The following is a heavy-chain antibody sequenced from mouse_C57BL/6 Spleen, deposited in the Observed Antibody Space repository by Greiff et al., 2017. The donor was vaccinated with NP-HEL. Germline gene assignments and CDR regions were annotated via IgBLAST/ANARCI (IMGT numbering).Heavy chain of an antibody. V-gene: IGHV1-59*01. J-gene: IGHJ2*01. Sequence: VQLQQPGAELVRPGTSVKLSCKASGYTFTSYWMHWVKQRPGQGLEWIGVIDPSDSYTHYNQNFTGNSTLTVDTSSSTAYMQLSSLTSEDSAVYYCARRGIYYGPPDYWGQGTTLTVSS. D-gene: IGHD2-1*01. CDR3: ARRGIYYGPPDY. CDR2: IDPSDSYT. CDR1: GYTFTSYW.